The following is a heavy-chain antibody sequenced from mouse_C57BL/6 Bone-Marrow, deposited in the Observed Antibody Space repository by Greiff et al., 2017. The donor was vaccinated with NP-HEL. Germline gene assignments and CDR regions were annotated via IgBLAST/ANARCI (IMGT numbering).Heavy chain of an antibody. D-gene: IGHD1-1*01. CDR2: IDPEDGET. CDR3: AREGLGFITTVVAPMDY. J-gene: IGHJ4*01. Sequence: EVKLVESGAELVKPGASVKLSCTASGFNIEDYYMHWVKQRTEQGLEWIGRIDPEDGETKYAPKFQGKATITADTSSNTAYLQLSSLTSEDTAVYYCAREGLGFITTVVAPMDYWGQGTSVTVSS. V-gene: IGHV14-2*01. CDR1: GFNIEDYY.